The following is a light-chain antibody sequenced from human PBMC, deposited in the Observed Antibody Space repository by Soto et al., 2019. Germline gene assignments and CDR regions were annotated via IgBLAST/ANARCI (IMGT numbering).Light chain of an antibody. V-gene: IGLV8-61*01. J-gene: IGLJ3*02. Sequence: QTVVTQEPSFSVSPGGTVTLTCGLNSDSVSSSYYPSWYQQTPGQAPRTLIYDTNTRSSGVPDRFSGSILGNKAALTITGAQADDESDYSCVLYMGSGISVFGGGTKLTVL. CDR2: DTN. CDR3: VLYMGSGISV. CDR1: SDSVSSSYY.